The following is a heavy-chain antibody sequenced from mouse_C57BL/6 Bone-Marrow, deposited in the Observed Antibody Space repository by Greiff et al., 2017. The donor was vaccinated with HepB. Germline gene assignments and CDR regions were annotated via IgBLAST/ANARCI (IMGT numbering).Heavy chain of an antibody. Sequence: QVQLQQPGAELVMPGASVKLSCKASGYTFTSYWMHWVKQRPGQGLEWIGEIDPSDSYTNYNQKFKGKSTLTVDKSSSTAYMQLSSLTSEDSAVYYCARSFITTVLYWYFDVWGTGTTVTVSS. CDR2: IDPSDSYT. CDR1: GYTFTSYW. D-gene: IGHD1-1*01. V-gene: IGHV1-69*01. CDR3: ARSFITTVLYWYFDV. J-gene: IGHJ1*03.